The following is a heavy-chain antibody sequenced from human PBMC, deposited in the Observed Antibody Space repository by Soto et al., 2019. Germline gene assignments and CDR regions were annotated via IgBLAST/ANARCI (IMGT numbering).Heavy chain of an antibody. CDR3: ASCGRSSGYYYYVY. CDR2: IIPIFGNT. CDR1: GGTFSSYA. J-gene: IGHJ4*02. V-gene: IGHV1-69*05. Sequence: GASVKVSCKASGGTFSSYAISWVRQAPGQGLEWMGGIIPIFGNTKYSQKFQGRVTITRDTSASTAYMELSSLRSEDTAVYYCASCGRSSGYYYYVYWGQGTLVTVSS. D-gene: IGHD3-22*01.